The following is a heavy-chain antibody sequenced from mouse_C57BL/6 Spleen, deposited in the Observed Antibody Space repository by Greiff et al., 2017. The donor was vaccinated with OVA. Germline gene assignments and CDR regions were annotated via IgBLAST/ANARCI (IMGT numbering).Heavy chain of an antibody. D-gene: IGHD3-2*02. Sequence: QVQLQQPGTELVKPGASVKLSCKASGYTFTSYWMHWVKQRPGQGLEWIGNINPSNGGTNYNEKFKSKATLTVDKSSSTAYMQLSSLTSEDSAVYYCARSKVSTAQATYCDYWGQGTTLTVSS. CDR3: ARSKVSTAQATYCDY. V-gene: IGHV1-53*01. J-gene: IGHJ2*01. CDR1: GYTFTSYW. CDR2: INPSNGGT.